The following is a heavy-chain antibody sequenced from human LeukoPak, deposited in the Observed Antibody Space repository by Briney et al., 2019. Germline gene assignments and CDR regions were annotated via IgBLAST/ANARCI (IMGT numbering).Heavy chain of an antibody. D-gene: IGHD3-3*01. CDR1: GLTLRNYG. CDR2: IWPDGNQI. J-gene: IGHJ4*02. V-gene: IGHV3-33*01. CDR3: ATGGPSFSLDY. Sequence: PGGSLRLSCAPSGLTLRNYGVHWVRHAPGKGLEWVAVIWPDGNQILYADSVKGRFTISRDNSKDTAYLQMNSLRAEDTAVYYSATGGPSFSLDYWGQGTLVTVSS.